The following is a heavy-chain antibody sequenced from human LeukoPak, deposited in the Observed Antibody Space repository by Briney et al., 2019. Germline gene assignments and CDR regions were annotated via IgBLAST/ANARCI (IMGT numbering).Heavy chain of an antibody. CDR2: IYPGDSDT. CDR3: ARANSGTYGGNDF. D-gene: IGHD3-10*01. Sequence: GESLKISCKGSGYIFTSYWIGWVRQMPGKGLEWMGIIYPGDSDTRYSPSFQGQVTISADKSISTAYLQWSSLKASDTAIYYCARANSGTYGGNDFWGQGTLVTVSS. V-gene: IGHV5-51*01. CDR1: GYIFTSYW. J-gene: IGHJ4*02.